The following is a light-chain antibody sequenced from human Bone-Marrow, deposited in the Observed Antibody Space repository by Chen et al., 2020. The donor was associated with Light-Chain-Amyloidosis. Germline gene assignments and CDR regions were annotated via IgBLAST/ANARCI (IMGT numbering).Light chain of an antibody. Sequence: QSALTQPASVSGSPGQSITISCTGTSSDVGGYNYVSWYQQHPGKAPKLMIYEVSNRPSGVSNRFSGSKSGNTASLTISELQAEDEADYYCSSYTSSSTPNWVFGGGTKLTVL. J-gene: IGLJ3*02. V-gene: IGLV2-14*01. CDR2: EVS. CDR3: SSYTSSSTPNWV. CDR1: SSDVGGYNY.